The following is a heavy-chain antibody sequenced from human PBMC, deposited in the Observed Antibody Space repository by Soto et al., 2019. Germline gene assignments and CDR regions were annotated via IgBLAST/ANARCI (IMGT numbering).Heavy chain of an antibody. D-gene: IGHD2-15*01. J-gene: IGHJ4*02. CDR1: GYTFTEYW. V-gene: IGHV5-51*01. Sequence: PGESLKISCKASGYTFTEYWIGWVRQMPGKGLEWMGIIYPGDSDTRYSLSFQGQVTMSADKSISTAYLQWNSLKASDTATYYCARPPYCTGGSCYFDIWGQGTLVTVSS. CDR3: ARPPYCTGGSCYFDI. CDR2: IYPGDSDT.